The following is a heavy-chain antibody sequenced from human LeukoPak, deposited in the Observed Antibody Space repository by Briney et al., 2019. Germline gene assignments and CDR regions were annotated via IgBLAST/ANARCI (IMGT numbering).Heavy chain of an antibody. D-gene: IGHD3-10*01. CDR2: ISWNSGSI. CDR3: AKDSVPQFYGSGSYSFGF. J-gene: IGHJ4*02. Sequence: GRSLRLSCAASGFTFDDYSMHWVRQAPGKGLEWVSGISWNSGSIGYADSVKGRFTISRDNAKNSLYLQMNSLRAEDMALYYCAKDSVPQFYGSGSYSFGFWGQGTLVTVSS. CDR1: GFTFDDYS. V-gene: IGHV3-9*03.